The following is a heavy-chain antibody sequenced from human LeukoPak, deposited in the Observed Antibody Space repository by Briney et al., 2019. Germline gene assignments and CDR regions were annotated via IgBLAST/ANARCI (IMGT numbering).Heavy chain of an antibody. V-gene: IGHV4-30-2*01. Sequence: PSETLSLTCTVSGGSISSGGYYWSWIRQPPGKGLEWIGYIYHSGSTYYNPSLKSRVTISVDRSKNQFSLKLSSVTAADTAVYYCARGGSAAGIDYWGQGTLVTVSS. D-gene: IGHD6-13*01. CDR2: IYHSGST. CDR1: GGSISSGGYY. CDR3: ARGGSAAGIDY. J-gene: IGHJ4*02.